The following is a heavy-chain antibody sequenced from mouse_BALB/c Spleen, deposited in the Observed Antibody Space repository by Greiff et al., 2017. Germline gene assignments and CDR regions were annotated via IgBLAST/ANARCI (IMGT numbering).Heavy chain of an antibody. J-gene: IGHJ2*01. CDR2: ISNLAYSI. CDR3: ARDGYGSSYGFDY. D-gene: IGHD1-1*01. V-gene: IGHV5-15*02. Sequence: EVKVVESGGGLVQPGGSRKLSCAASGFTFSDYGMAWVRQAPGKGPEWVAFISNLAYSIYYADTVTGRFTISRENAKNTLYLEMSSLRSEDTAMYYCARDGYGSSYGFDYWGQGTTLTVSS. CDR1: GFTFSDYG.